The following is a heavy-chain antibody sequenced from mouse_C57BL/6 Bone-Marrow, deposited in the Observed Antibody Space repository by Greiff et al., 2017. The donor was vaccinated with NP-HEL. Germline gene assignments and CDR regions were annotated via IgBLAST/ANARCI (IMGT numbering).Heavy chain of an antibody. CDR2: ISSGSSTI. J-gene: IGHJ2*01. V-gene: IGHV5-17*01. D-gene: IGHD2-4*01. CDR1: GFTFSDYG. CDR3: ARSYDYDENFDY. Sequence: EVHLVESGGGLVKPGGSLKLSCAASGFTFSDYGMHWVRQAPEKGLEWVAYISSGSSTIYYADTVKGRFTISRDNAKNTLFLQMTSLRSEDTAMYYCARSYDYDENFDYWGQRPTLTVSS.